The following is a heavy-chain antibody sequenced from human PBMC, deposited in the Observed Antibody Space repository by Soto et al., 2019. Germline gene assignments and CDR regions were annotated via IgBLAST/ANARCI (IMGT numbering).Heavy chain of an antibody. CDR3: AKDSPFPQEGIAAAG. D-gene: IGHD6-13*01. J-gene: IGHJ4*02. CDR1: GFTFSSYG. V-gene: IGHV3-30*18. CDR2: ISYDGSNK. Sequence: GGSLRLSCAASGFTFSSYGMHWVRQAPGKGLEWVAVISYDGSNKYYADSVKGRFTISRDNSKNTLYLQMNSLRAEDTAVYYCAKDSPFPQEGIAAAGWGQGTLVTVSS.